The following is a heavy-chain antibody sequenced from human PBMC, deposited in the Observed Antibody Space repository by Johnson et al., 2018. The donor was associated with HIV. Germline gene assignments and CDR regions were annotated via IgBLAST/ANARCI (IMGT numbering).Heavy chain of an antibody. V-gene: IGHV3-15*01. D-gene: IGHD1-7*01. CDR3: TTDQVGRNYGGKYHI. CDR1: GFTVSSNY. Sequence: VQLVESGGGLIQPGGSLRLSCAASGFTVSSNYMSWVRQAPGKGLEWVGRINTKTDGETTDYAAAVKGRFTISRDDSKNTLYLQMNSLKIEDTAVYYCTTDQVGRNYGGKYHIWGQGTMVTVSS. CDR2: INTKTDGETT. J-gene: IGHJ3*02.